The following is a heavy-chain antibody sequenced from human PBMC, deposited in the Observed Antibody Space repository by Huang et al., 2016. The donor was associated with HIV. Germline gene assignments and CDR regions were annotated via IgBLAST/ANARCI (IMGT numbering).Heavy chain of an antibody. CDR3: ARHREGPVAYYSGWGSHLNYMDV. Sequence: QLLLQESGPGLVKPSEALALTCAVSGGSIRSSDYHWGWIRQPPGKGLEWIGSFYYKGSNHYSPSLKSRVTIAVDTSKNLFFLNLTAMTAADTAVYYCARHREGPVAYYSGWGSHLNYMDVWGRGRTVVVSS. V-gene: IGHV4-39*01. CDR2: FYYKGSN. CDR1: GGSIRSSDYH. J-gene: IGHJ6*03. D-gene: IGHD3-10*01.